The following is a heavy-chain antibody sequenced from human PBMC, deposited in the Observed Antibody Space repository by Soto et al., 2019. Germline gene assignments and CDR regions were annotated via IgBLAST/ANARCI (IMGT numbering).Heavy chain of an antibody. CDR2: IYYSGST. CDR3: AREGVFRRGRGMDV. D-gene: IGHD3-16*01. Sequence: SETLSLTCTVSGGSISSYYWSWIRQPPGKGLEWIGYIYYSGSTNYNPSLKSRVTMTRDTSISTAYMELSRLRSDATAVYYCAREGVFRRGRGMDVWGQGPTVTVSS. V-gene: IGHV4-59*01. CDR1: GGSISSYY. J-gene: IGHJ6*02.